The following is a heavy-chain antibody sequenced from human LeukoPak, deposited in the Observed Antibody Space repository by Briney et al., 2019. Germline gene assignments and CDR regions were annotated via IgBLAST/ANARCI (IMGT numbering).Heavy chain of an antibody. CDR2: ISSSSSYI. CDR1: GFTFSSYS. D-gene: IGHD6-13*01. V-gene: IGHV3-21*01. CDR3: AREAIAARSY. Sequence: GGSLRLSCAASGFTFSSYSMNWVRQAPGKGLEWVSSISSSSSYIYYADSVKGRFTISRDNAKNSLYLQMNSLRAEDTAEYYCAREAIAARSYWGQGTLVTVSS. J-gene: IGHJ4*02.